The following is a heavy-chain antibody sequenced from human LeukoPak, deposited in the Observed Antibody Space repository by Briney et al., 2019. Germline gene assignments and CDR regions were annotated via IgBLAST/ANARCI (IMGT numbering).Heavy chain of an antibody. CDR3: ASQTHRGSERHYFDY. Sequence: PGGSLRLSCATSGFTFSSYSMSWLRQAPGKGLEWVSIISSSGGSTYYADSVKGRFTVSRDISKNTLYLEMTSLRAEDTAVYYCASQTHRGSERHYFDYWGQGTLVTVSS. CDR2: ISSSGGST. J-gene: IGHJ4*02. CDR1: GFTFSSYS. V-gene: IGHV3-23*01. D-gene: IGHD1-26*01.